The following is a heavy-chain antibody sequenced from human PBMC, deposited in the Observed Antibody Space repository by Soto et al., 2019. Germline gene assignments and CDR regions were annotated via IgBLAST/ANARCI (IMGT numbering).Heavy chain of an antibody. D-gene: IGHD2-15*01. V-gene: IGHV1-2*06. CDR1: GYTFTGYF. CDR2: INPNSGAT. J-gene: IGHJ5*02. Sequence: GASVKVSCKASGYTFTGYFIHWLRHAPGQGLEWMGRINPNSGATNYARKFQDRVTMTRDTSINTAYMELSSLRSDDTAIYYCANLPPTPVWFDPWGQGTLVTVSS. CDR3: ANLPPTPVWFDP.